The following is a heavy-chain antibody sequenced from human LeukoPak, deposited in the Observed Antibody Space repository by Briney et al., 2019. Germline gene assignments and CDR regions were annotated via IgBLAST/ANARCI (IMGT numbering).Heavy chain of an antibody. CDR3: ASTGYSSSLVAY. D-gene: IGHD6-6*01. CDR2: IIPILGIA. J-gene: IGHJ4*02. Sequence: GSSVKVSCKXSGGTFSSYTISWVRQAPGQGLEWMGRIIPILGIANYAQKFQGRVTITADKSTSTAYMGLSSLRSEDTAVYYCASTGYSSSLVAYWGQGTLVTVSS. V-gene: IGHV1-69*02. CDR1: GGTFSSYT.